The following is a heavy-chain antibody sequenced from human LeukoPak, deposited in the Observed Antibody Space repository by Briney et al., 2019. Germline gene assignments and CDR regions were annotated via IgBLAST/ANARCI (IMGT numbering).Heavy chain of an antibody. CDR3: ARGDNNNLFDY. CDR2: MNPNSGNT. D-gene: IGHD1-14*01. CDR1: GYTFTSYG. Sequence: ASVKVSCKASGYTFTSYGISWVRQATGQGLEWMGWMNPNSGNTGYAQKFQDRVTITRNTSISTAYMELSSLRSEDTAVYYCARGDNNNLFDYWGQGTLVTVSS. J-gene: IGHJ4*02. V-gene: IGHV1-8*03.